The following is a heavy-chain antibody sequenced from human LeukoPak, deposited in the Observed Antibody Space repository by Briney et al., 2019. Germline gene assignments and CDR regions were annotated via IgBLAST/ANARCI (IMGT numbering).Heavy chain of an antibody. J-gene: IGHJ4*02. V-gene: IGHV5-51*07. D-gene: IGHD6-13*01. CDR1: GYSFTNYW. CDR3: ACRALTSTWSYL. CDR2: IYPGDSRT. Sequence: GESLKISCKGIGYSFTNYWISWVHQMPGRGMEWMGVIYPGDSRTRYNPSFQGQVTISVDKSTSTAYLQWVSLKASDTAMYYCACRALTSTWSYLWGQGTLVTVSS.